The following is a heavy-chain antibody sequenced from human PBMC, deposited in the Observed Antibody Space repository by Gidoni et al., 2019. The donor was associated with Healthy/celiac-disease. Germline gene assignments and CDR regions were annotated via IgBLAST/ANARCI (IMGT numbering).Heavy chain of an antibody. CDR2: ISGSGGST. V-gene: IGHV3-23*01. D-gene: IGHD3-16*01. J-gene: IGHJ4*02. CDR1: GFTFCSYA. Sequence: EVQLLAPGGGLVQPGWSLRLSCSASGFTFCSYAMSWVRQAPGKGLEWVSAISGSGGSTYYADSVKGRFTITRDNSKNTLYLQMNSLRAEDTAVYYCAKEGGQLGGAYFDYWGQGTLVTVSS. CDR3: AKEGGQLGGAYFDY.